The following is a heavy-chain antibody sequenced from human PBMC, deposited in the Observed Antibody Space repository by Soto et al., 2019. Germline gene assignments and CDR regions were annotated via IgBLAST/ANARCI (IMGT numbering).Heavy chain of an antibody. CDR1: GCSISSGGYY. D-gene: IGHD3-22*01. J-gene: IGHJ4*02. Sequence: NPXETLSLTCTVSGCSISSGGYYWSWIRQHPGKGLEWIGYIYYSGSTYYNPSLKSRVTISVDTSKNQFSLKLSSVTAADTAVYYCARWNYYDSSGYYRSVDYWGQGTLVTVSS. CDR2: IYYSGST. V-gene: IGHV4-31*03. CDR3: ARWNYYDSSGYYRSVDY.